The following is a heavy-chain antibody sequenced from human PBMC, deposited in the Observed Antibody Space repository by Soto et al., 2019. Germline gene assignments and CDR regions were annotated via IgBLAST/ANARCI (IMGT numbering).Heavy chain of an antibody. CDR1: GGSISSYY. V-gene: IGHV4-59*01. D-gene: IGHD6-13*01. CDR2: IYYSGST. J-gene: IGHJ5*02. CDR3: ARGGPVMMAAASASWFDP. Sequence: PSETLSLTCTVSGGSISSYYWSWIRQPPGKGLEWIGYIYYSGSTNYNPSLKSRVTISVDTSKNQFSLKLSSVTAADTAVYYCARGGPVMMAAASASWFDPWGQGTLVTVSS.